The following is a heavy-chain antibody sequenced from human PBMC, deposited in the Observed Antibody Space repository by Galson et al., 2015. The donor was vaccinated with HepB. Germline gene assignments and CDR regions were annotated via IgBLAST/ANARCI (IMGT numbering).Heavy chain of an antibody. D-gene: IGHD3-22*01. CDR1: GFTVSCNY. J-gene: IGHJ4*02. CDR3: ARERDTSGYILRY. V-gene: IGHV3-53*01. Sequence: SLRLSCAASGFTVSCNYMSWVRQAPGKGLEWVSIIYSRGNRYYADSVKGRFTIARDESKNTLYLQMSSLRAENTAVYYCARERDTSGYILRYWGQGTLVTVSS. CDR2: IYSRGNR.